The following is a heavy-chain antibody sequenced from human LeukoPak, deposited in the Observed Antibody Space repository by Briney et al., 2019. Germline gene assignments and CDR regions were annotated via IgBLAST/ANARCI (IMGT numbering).Heavy chain of an antibody. V-gene: IGHV4-30-2*01. J-gene: IGHJ4*02. Sequence: SETLSLTCAVSGXSISSGGYSWSWIRQPPGKGLECIGYIYHSGSTYYNPSLKSRVTISVDRSKNQFSLKLSSVTAADTAVYYCARGSGNYFDYWGQGTLVTVSS. CDR3: ARGSGNYFDY. CDR2: IYHSGST. D-gene: IGHD3-10*01. CDR1: GXSISSGGYS.